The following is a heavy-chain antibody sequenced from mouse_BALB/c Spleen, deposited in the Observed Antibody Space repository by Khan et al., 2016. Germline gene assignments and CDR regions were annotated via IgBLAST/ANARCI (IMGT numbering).Heavy chain of an antibody. CDR2: INTYSGES. V-gene: IGHV9-3-1*01. CDR3: ARYRYYYGSSRYFDV. CDR1: GYTFTNYG. D-gene: IGHD1-1*01. Sequence: QIQLVQSGPELERPGKTVKISCKASGYTFTNYGINWVKQAPGKGLKWMGWINTYSGESTYADDFKGRFAFSLETSANTAYLQINNLKNEDTATYFCARYRYYYGSSRYFDVWGAGTTVTVSS. J-gene: IGHJ1*01.